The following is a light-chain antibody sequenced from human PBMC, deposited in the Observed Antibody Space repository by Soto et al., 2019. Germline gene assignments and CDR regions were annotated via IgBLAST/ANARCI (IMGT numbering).Light chain of an antibody. CDR3: QQYGSSPWT. V-gene: IGKV3-20*01. J-gene: IGKJ1*01. Sequence: EIVLTQSPGTLSLSPGGRVTLSCRASQSVSSTYLAWYQQKPGQAPRLLIYGASSRAAGIPDRFSGSGSGTDFTLTINRLEPDDFAVYYCQQYGSSPWTFGQGTKVEIK. CDR1: QSVSSTY. CDR2: GAS.